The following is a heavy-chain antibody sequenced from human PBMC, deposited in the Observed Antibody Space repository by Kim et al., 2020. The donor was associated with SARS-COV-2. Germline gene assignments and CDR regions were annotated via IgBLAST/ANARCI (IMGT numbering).Heavy chain of an antibody. D-gene: IGHD3-3*01. Sequence: APVKGRFTISRDDSKNTLYLQMNSLKTEDTAVYYCTTDRNDFWSGYLFDYWGQGTLVTVSS. CDR3: TTDRNDFWSGYLFDY. V-gene: IGHV3-15*01. J-gene: IGHJ4*02.